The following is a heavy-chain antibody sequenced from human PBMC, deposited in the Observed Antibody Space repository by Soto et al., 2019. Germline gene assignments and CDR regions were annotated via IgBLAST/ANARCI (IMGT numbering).Heavy chain of an antibody. CDR1: GGSISSYY. CDR3: ARVRKETGVDTAMVNYFDY. D-gene: IGHD5-18*01. Sequence: QVQLQESGPGLVKPSETLSLTCTVSGGSISSYYWSWIRQPPGKGLEWIGYIYYSGSTNYNPSLKSRVTISVDTPKNQCSLTLSSVTAADTAVYYCARVRKETGVDTAMVNYFDYWGQGTLVTVSS. J-gene: IGHJ4*02. CDR2: IYYSGST. V-gene: IGHV4-59*01.